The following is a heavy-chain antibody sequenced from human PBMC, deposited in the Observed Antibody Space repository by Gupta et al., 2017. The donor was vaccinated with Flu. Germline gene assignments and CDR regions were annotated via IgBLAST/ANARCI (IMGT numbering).Heavy chain of an antibody. V-gene: IGHV3-33*05. D-gene: IGHD1-1*01. CDR3: AKTGTTGYYYMDA. Sequence: VRQAPGKGLEWVAMISYDGVKTSYADSVKGRFTVSRDNTRDVLFLEMNSLTDDDTAVYYCAKTGTTGYYYMDAWGNGTTVIVSS. J-gene: IGHJ6*03. CDR2: ISYDGVKT.